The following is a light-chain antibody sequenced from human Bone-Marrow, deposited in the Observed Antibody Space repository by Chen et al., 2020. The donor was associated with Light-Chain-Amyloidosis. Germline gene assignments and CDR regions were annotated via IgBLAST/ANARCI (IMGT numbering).Light chain of an antibody. CDR3: QSYQGSSQGV. V-gene: IGLV6-57*01. Sequence: NFMLTQHHAVSESPGKRVIISCTRSSGSIATNYVQCYQQRPGSSPPTVIYEDDQRPSGVPDRFSGSSDRSSNSASLTISGLKTEDEADYYCQSYQGSSQGVFGGGTKLTVL. J-gene: IGLJ3*02. CDR2: EDD. CDR1: SGSIATNY.